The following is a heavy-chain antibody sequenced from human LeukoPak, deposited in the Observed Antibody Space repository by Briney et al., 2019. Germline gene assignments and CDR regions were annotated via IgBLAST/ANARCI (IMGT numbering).Heavy chain of an antibody. CDR3: VRDSNSGWRSLDC. J-gene: IGHJ4*02. V-gene: IGHV4-4*07. Sequence: SETLSLTCTVSGDSISGYYWSWIRQPAGKGLEWIGRIYASGSTNHNPSLRSRVTMSVDTSKSQFSLTLSSVTAADTAVYYCVRDSNSGWRSLDCWGQGALVTVSS. CDR1: GDSISGYY. D-gene: IGHD6-19*01. CDR2: IYASGST.